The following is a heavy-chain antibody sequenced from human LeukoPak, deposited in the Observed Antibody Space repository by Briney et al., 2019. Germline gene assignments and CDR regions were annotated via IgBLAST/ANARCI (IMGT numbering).Heavy chain of an antibody. CDR2: INPNSGGT. CDR3: AREGWELPYYFDY. CDR1: GYTFTGYY. D-gene: IGHD1-26*01. J-gene: IGHJ4*02. Sequence: ASVKVSCKASGYTFTGYYMHWVRQAPGQGLEWMGWINPNSGGTNYAQKFQGRVTMTRDTSISTAYMELSRLRSDDTAVYYCAREGWELPYYFDYWGQGTLVTVSS. V-gene: IGHV1-2*02.